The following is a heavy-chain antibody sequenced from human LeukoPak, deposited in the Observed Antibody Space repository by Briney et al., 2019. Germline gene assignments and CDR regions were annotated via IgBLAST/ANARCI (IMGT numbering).Heavy chain of an antibody. CDR3: VSGSKWDF. V-gene: IGHV1-2*02. D-gene: IGHD1-26*01. J-gene: IGHJ4*02. CDR1: GYTFLGYY. CDR2: INPQSGGT. Sequence: ASVKVSCKASGYTFLGYYIHWVRQAPGQGFEWMVWINPQSGGTKYAQKLQGRVTMTRDTSISTAYMELSNLRSDDTAVYYCVSGSKWDFWGQGTLVTVSS.